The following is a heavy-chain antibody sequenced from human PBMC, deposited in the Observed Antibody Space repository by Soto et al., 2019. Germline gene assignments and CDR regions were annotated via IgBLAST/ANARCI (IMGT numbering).Heavy chain of an antibody. D-gene: IGHD3-9*01. CDR2: ISSGSKTI. V-gene: IGHV3-48*02. CDR1: GFTFSGYS. J-gene: IGHJ4*02. Sequence: PAGSLRLSCAASGFTFSGYSVNWVRQAPGKGLEWVSYISSGSKTIYYAESVKGRFTVSRDNARNSQYLQMNSLRDEDTAVYYCAREDILGVRSFDYWGQGTLVTVSS. CDR3: AREDILGVRSFDY.